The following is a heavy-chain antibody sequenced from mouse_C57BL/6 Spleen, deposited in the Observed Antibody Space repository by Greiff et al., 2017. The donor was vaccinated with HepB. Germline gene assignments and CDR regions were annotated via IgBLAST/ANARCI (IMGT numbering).Heavy chain of an antibody. V-gene: IGHV1-15*01. D-gene: IGHD2-3*01. CDR3: TRKAYEDYFDY. CDR1: GYTFTDYE. Sequence: QVQLQQSGAELVRPGPSVTLSCKASGYTFTDYEMHWVKQTPVHGLEWIGAIDPETGGTAYNQKFKGKAILTADKSSSTAYMELRSLTSEDSAVYYCTRKAYEDYFDYWGQGTTLTVSS. CDR2: IDPETGGT. J-gene: IGHJ2*01.